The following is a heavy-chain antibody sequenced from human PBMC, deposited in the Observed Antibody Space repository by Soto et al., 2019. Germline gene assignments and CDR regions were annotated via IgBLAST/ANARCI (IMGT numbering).Heavy chain of an antibody. CDR3: AKDGASGSYPPYYYYGMDV. CDR2: ISGSGGNA. CDR1: VFTFRSYA. Sequence: PWGSLRLSCASSVFTFRSYAMSWVRQAPGKGPEWVSTISGSGGNAYYADSVKGRFTISRDNSKNTLRLQMNSLRADDTAVYYCAKDGASGSYPPYYYYGMDVWGQGTTVTVSS. J-gene: IGHJ6*01. D-gene: IGHD1-26*01. V-gene: IGHV3-23*01.